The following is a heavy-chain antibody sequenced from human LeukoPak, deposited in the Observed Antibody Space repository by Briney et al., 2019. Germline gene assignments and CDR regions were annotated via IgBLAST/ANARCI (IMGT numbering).Heavy chain of an antibody. CDR2: IKPDGGEK. D-gene: IGHD2-8*02. J-gene: IGHJ4*02. CDR3: ARVFNLVGFDY. V-gene: IGHV3-7*01. Sequence: GGSLRLSCAASGFIFSTYWMTWVRQAPGKGLGWVASIKPDGGEKFYVDSVKGRFTIFRDNARDSLDLQMNSLRAEDTAVYYCARVFNLVGFDYWGQGILVTVSS. CDR1: GFIFSTYW.